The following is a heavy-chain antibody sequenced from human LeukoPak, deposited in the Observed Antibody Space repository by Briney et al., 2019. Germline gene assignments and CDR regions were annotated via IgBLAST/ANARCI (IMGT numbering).Heavy chain of an antibody. CDR2: IIPIFGTA. CDR3: ARDLGHPVTIFSLDP. CDR1: GGTFSSYA. D-gene: IGHD3-3*01. J-gene: IGHJ5*02. Sequence: ASVKVSCKASGGTFSSYAISWVRQAPGQGLEWMGRIIPIFGTANYAQKFQGRVTITADESTSTAYMELSSLRSEDTAVYYCARDLGHPVTIFSLDPWGQGTLVTVSS. V-gene: IGHV1-69*15.